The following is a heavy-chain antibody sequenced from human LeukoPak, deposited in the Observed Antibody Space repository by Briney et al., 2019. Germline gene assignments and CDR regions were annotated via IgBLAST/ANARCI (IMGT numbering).Heavy chain of an antibody. CDR1: GGSFSAYY. V-gene: IGHV4-59*01. CDR2: VYYSGRT. Sequence: SETLSLTCTVSGGSFSAYYWNWIRQPPGKGLEIGYVYYSGRTNYNPSLKSRVTISIDTSKNQFSLRLRSVTAADTAVYYCANLDMATISLDYWGQGTLVTVSS. CDR3: ANLDMATISLDY. J-gene: IGHJ4*02. D-gene: IGHD5-24*01.